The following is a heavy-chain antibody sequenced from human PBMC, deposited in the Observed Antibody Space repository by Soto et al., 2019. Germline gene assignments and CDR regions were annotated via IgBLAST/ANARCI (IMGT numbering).Heavy chain of an antibody. D-gene: IGHD1-26*01. Sequence: EVKILESGGGLVQPGGSLRLSCVASGFAFDNYAMSWVRQAPGKGLEWVSYISGNSVNIYYAQSVKGRFTLYRDNSKNTVSLEMTFLRVDDSAVYYCVKDHNSRLDSYNYALDVWGLGTTVTVSS. J-gene: IGHJ6*02. CDR3: VKDHNSRLDSYNYALDV. CDR1: GFAFDNYA. V-gene: IGHV3-23*01. CDR2: ISGNSVNI.